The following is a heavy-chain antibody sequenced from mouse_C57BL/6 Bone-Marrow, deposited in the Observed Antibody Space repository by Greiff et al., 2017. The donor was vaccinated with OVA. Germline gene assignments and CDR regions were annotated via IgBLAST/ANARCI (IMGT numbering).Heavy chain of an antibody. J-gene: IGHJ2*01. D-gene: IGHD6-5*01. CDR2: ISSGGSYT. CDR1: GFTFSSYG. CDR3: AIILYYFDY. Sequence: EVQVVESGGDLVKPGGSLKLSCAASGFTFSSYGMSWVRQTPDKRLEWVATISSGGSYTYYPDSVKGRFTISRDNAKNTLYLQMSSLKSEDTDMYYSAIILYYFDYWGQGTTLTVSS. V-gene: IGHV5-6*01.